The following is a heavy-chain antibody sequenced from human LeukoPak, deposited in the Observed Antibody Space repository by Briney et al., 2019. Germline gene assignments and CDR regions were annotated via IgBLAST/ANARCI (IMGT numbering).Heavy chain of an antibody. CDR2: IYPGDSDT. CDR3: ARRYCSSTSCRGDFDY. J-gene: IGHJ4*02. D-gene: IGHD2-2*01. CDR1: GYSFTNYW. V-gene: IGHV5-51*01. Sequence: RGESLKISCKGSGYSFTNYWIAWVRQMPGKGLEWMGIIYPGDSDTRYSPSFQGQVTISADESITTAYLQWSSLKASDTAMYYCARRYCSSTSCRGDFDYWGQGTLVTVSS.